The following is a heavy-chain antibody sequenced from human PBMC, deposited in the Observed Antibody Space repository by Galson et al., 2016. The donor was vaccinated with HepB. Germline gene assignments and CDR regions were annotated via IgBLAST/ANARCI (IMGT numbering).Heavy chain of an antibody. V-gene: IGHV1-18*01. CDR1: GYTFSSYG. CDR2: ISQYNGNT. J-gene: IGHJ6*02. D-gene: IGHD3-9*01. Sequence: SVKVSCKASGYTFSSYGISWVRQAPGQGLEWMGWISQYNGNTNYAQKVQGRVTITTDTSTSTAYMELWSLRSDETAVYYCPNLQYYDWLSPYFVDVWGQGTTVTVSS. CDR3: PNLQYYDWLSPYFVDV.